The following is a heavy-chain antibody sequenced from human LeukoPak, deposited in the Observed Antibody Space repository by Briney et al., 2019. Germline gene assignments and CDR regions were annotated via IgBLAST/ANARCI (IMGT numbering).Heavy chain of an antibody. D-gene: IGHD2-15*01. J-gene: IGHJ4*02. CDR2: INPNSGGT. CDR3: ARDWSRIVVVVAPPGY. Sequence: ASVKVSCKASGYTFTGYYKHWVRQAPGQGLEWMGRINPNSGGTNYAQKFQGRVTMTRDTSISTAYMELSRLRSDDTAVYYCARDWSRIVVVVAPPGYWGQGTLVTVSS. CDR1: GYTFTGYY. V-gene: IGHV1-2*06.